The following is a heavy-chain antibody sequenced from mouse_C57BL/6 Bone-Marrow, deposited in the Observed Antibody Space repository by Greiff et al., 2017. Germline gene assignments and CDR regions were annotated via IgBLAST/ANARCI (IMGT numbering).Heavy chain of an antibody. CDR3: ARRKTTGLRGMDY. Sequence: QVQLQQPGAELVKPGASVKMSCKASGYTFTSYWITWVKQRPGQGLEWIGDIYPGSGSTNYNEKFKSKATLTVDTSSSTAYMQLSSLTSEDSAVYYCARRKTTGLRGMDYWGRGTSVTVSS. D-gene: IGHD2-1*01. CDR1: GYTFTSYW. CDR2: IYPGSGST. V-gene: IGHV1-55*01. J-gene: IGHJ4*01.